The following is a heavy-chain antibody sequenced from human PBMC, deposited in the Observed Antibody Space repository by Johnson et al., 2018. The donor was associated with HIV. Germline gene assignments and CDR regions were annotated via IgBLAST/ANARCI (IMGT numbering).Heavy chain of an antibody. D-gene: IGHD3-22*01. V-gene: IGHV3-30*03. J-gene: IGHJ3*02. CDR1: GFTFSNYD. Sequence: VQLVESGGGVVQPGRSLRLSCAASGFTFSNYDMHWVRQAPGKGLEWVAVISYDGSNKYYADSVKGRFSISRDNSKNTLHLQMNSLRAEDTAVYYCARQLGYYYDSSGYYAEPDDAFDIWGQGTMVTVSS. CDR3: ARQLGYYYDSSGYYAEPDDAFDI. CDR2: ISYDGSNK.